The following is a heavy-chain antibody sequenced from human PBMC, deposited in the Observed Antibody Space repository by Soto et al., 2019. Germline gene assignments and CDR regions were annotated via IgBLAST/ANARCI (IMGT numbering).Heavy chain of an antibody. CDR2: IIPILGIA. CDR1: GGTFSSYT. Sequence: SVKVSCKASGGTFSSYTISWVRQAPGQGLEWMGRIIPILGIANYAQKFQGRVTITADKSTSTAYMELSSLRSEDTAVYYCARGHYDYVWGGYRYLSLDYWGQGTLVTVSS. D-gene: IGHD3-16*02. V-gene: IGHV1-69*02. J-gene: IGHJ4*02. CDR3: ARGHYDYVWGGYRYLSLDY.